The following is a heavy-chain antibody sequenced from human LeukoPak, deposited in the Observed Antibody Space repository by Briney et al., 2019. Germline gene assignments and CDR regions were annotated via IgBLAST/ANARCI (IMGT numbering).Heavy chain of an antibody. CDR2: ISYDGSNK. V-gene: IGHV3-30-3*01. J-gene: IGHJ4*02. CDR3: ASVAAAARDY. CDR1: GFTFSSYA. D-gene: IGHD6-13*01. Sequence: GGSLRLSCAASGFTFSSYAMHWVRQAPGKGLEWVAVISYDGSNKYYADSVKGRFTISRDNSKNTLYLQMNSLRAEDTAVYYCASVAAAARDYWGQGTLVTVSS.